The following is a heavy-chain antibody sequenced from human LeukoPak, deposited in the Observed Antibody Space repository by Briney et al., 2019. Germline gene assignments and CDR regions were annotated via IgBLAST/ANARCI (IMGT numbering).Heavy chain of an antibody. CDR3: ARVTYDYGDYSGDY. CDR2: ISGSGGST. J-gene: IGHJ4*02. CDR1: GFTFSSYA. V-gene: IGHV3-23*01. D-gene: IGHD4-17*01. Sequence: PGGSLRLSCAASGFTFSSYAMSWVRRAPGKGLEWVSAISGSGGSTYYADSVKGRFTISRDNAKNSLYLQMNSLRAEDTAVYYCARVTYDYGDYSGDYWGQGTLVTVSS.